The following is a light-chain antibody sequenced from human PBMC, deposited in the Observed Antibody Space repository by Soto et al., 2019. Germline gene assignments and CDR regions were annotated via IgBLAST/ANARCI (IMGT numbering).Light chain of an antibody. J-gene: IGKJ1*01. V-gene: IGKV3-11*01. Sequence: EIVLTQSPGTLSLSPGERATLSCRASQSVSTYLAWYQQKLGQAPRLLIYGASNRATGIPARFSGSGSGTDFTLTISSLETEDYAVYYCQQRSDRRTFGQGTKVVIK. CDR2: GAS. CDR3: QQRSDRRT. CDR1: QSVSTY.